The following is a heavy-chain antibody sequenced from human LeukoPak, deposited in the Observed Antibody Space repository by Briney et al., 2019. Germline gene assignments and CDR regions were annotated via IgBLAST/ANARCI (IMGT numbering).Heavy chain of an antibody. CDR1: GFTFSSYA. D-gene: IGHD3-22*01. CDR3: ARRGYYDSSGYDY. Sequence: GGSLRLSCAASGFTFSSYAMNWVRQAPGKGLEWVSSISGSSTYIYYADSVKGRFTISRDNAKNSVFLQINNLRAEDTAIYYCARRGYYDSSGYDYWGQGTLVTVSS. J-gene: IGHJ4*02. CDR2: ISGSSTYI. V-gene: IGHV3-21*06.